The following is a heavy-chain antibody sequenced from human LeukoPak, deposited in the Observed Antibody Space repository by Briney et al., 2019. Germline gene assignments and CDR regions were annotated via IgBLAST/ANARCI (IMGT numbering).Heavy chain of an antibody. CDR1: GGSFSGYY. CDR2: INHSGST. D-gene: IGHD6-6*01. J-gene: IGHJ4*02. Sequence: SSETLSLTCAVYGGSFSGYYWSWIRQPPGKGLEWIGEINHSGSTNYNPSLKSRVTISVDTSKNQFSLKLSSVTAADTAVYYCARGIVARYWGQGTLVTVSS. CDR3: ARGIVARY. V-gene: IGHV4-34*01.